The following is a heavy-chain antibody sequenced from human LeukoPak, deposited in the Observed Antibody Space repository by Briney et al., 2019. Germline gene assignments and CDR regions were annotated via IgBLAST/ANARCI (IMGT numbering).Heavy chain of an antibody. CDR3: AKEGRPPRAPDYSNYLFDDY. CDR2: ISAYNGNT. CDR1: GYTFTSYG. D-gene: IGHD4-11*01. V-gene: IGHV1-18*01. Sequence: ASVKVSCKASGYTFTSYGISWVRQAPGQGLEWMGWISAYNGNTNYAQKLQGRVTMTTDTSTSTAYMELRSLRSDDTAVYYCAKEGRPPRAPDYSNYLFDDYWGQGTLVTVSS. J-gene: IGHJ4*02.